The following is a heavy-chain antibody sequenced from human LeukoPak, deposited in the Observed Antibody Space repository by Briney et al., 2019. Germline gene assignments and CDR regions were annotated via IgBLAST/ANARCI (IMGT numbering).Heavy chain of an antibody. D-gene: IGHD3-10*01. CDR2: IYYSGST. CDR1: GGSISSGGYC. Sequence: SETLSLTCTVSGGSISSGGYCWSWIRQHPGKGLEWIGYIYYSGSTYYNPSLKSRVTISVDTSKNQFSLKLSSVTAADTAVYYCARDYGPHYFDYWGQGTLVTVSS. CDR3: ARDYGPHYFDY. J-gene: IGHJ4*02. V-gene: IGHV4-31*03.